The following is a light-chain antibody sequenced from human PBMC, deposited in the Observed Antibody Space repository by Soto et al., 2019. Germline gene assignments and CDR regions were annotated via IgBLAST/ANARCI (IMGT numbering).Light chain of an antibody. CDR2: EVI. J-gene: IGLJ1*01. Sequence: QSVLTQVASVSGSPGQSITISCTGTSSVVGTFNLVSWYQQHPGEAPRLMIYEVIKRPSGVSNRFSGSKSGNTASLTISGLQAEDEADYYCCSYSGSSVYVFGTGTKVTVL. V-gene: IGLV2-23*02. CDR1: SSVVGTFNL. CDR3: CSYSGSSVYV.